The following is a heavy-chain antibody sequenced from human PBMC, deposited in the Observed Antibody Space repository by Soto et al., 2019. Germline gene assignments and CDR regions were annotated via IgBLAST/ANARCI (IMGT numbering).Heavy chain of an antibody. CDR3: ARQLFGCSGGSCYYVN. V-gene: IGHV5-10-1*01. CDR2: IDPSDSYT. CDR1: GYSFTSYW. J-gene: IGHJ4*02. Sequence: GESLKISCKGSGYSFTSYWISWVRQMPGTGLEWMGRIDPSDSYTNYSPSFQGHVTISADKSISTAYLQWSSLKASDTAMYYCARQLFGCSGGSCYYVNWGQGTLVTVS. D-gene: IGHD2-15*01.